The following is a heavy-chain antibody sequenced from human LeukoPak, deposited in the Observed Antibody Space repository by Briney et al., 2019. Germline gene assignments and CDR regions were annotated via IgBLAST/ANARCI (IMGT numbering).Heavy chain of an antibody. CDR1: GYTFTGYY. V-gene: IGHV1-2*02. CDR2: INPNSGGT. CDR3: ARAHMVATVYYYYYGMDV. D-gene: IGHD5-12*01. J-gene: IGHJ6*02. Sequence: ASVKVSCKASGYTFTGYYMHWVRQAPGQGLEWMGWINPNSGGTNYAQKFQGRVTMTRDTSISTAYMELSRLRSDDTAVYYCARAHMVATVYYYYYGMDVWGQGTTVTVSS.